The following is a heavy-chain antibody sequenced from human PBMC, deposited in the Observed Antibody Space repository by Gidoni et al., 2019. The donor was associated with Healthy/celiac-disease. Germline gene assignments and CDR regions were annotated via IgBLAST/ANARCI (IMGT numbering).Heavy chain of an antibody. V-gene: IGHV4-31*03. CDR2: IYYSGST. Sequence: QVQLQESGPGLVKPSQTLSLPCTVSGGSISSGGYYWSWIRQHPGKGLEWIGYIYYSGSTYYNPSLKSRVTISVDTSKNQFSLKLSSVTAADTAVYYCARTYYDYVWGSYRPNWFDPWPGNPGHRLL. CDR3: ARTYYDYVWGSYRPNWFDP. J-gene: IGHJ5*02. CDR1: GGSISSGGYY. D-gene: IGHD3-16*02.